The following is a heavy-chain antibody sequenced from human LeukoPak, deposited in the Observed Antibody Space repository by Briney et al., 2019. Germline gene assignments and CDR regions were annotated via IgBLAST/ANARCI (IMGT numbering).Heavy chain of an antibody. V-gene: IGHV6-1*01. D-gene: IGHD4-17*01. CDR2: TYYRSKWYN. CDR3: ARGGNHDYGDYGHLDY. Sequence: SQTLSLTCAISGDSVSSNSAAWNWIRQSPSRGLEWLGRTYYRSKWYNDYAVSVKSRITINPDTTKNQFSLQLNSVTPEDTAVYYCARGGNHDYGDYGHLDYWGQGTLVTVSS. J-gene: IGHJ4*02. CDR1: GDSVSSNSAA.